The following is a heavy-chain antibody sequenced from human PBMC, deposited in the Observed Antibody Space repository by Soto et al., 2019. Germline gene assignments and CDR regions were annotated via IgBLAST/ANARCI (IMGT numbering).Heavy chain of an antibody. Sequence: SLRLSCAASGFTFSSYGMHWVRQAPGKGLEWVAVISYDGSNKYYADSVKGRFTISRDNSKNTLYLQMNSLRAEDTAVYYCAKDQRYYDSTRNFDYWGQGTLVTVSS. CDR3: AKDQRYYDSTRNFDY. CDR2: ISYDGSNK. D-gene: IGHD3-22*01. CDR1: GFTFSSYG. V-gene: IGHV3-30*18. J-gene: IGHJ4*02.